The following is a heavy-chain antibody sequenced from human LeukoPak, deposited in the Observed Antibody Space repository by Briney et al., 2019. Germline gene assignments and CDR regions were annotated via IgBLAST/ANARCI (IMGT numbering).Heavy chain of an antibody. CDR1: GLTISSSG. V-gene: IGHV4-59*13. Sequence: MPGGSLRLSCAASGLTISSSGMSWLRQAPGEGLEWIGYIYYSGSTNYNPSLKSRVTISVDTSKNQFSLKLSSVTAADTAVYYCARKRDGYNFDYWGQGTLVTVSS. CDR3: ARKRDGYNFDY. J-gene: IGHJ4*02. D-gene: IGHD5-24*01. CDR2: IYYSGST.